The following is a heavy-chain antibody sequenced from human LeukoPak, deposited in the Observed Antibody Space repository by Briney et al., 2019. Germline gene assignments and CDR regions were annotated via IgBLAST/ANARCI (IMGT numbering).Heavy chain of an antibody. J-gene: IGHJ4*02. V-gene: IGHV1-2*02. CDR2: INPNSGGT. CDR3: ARILLYCSSTSCPFDY. CDR1: GYTFTGYY. Sequence: GASVKVSCKASGYTFTGYYMHWVRQAPGQGLEWMGWINPNSGGTNYAQKFQGRVTMTRDTSISTAYMGLSRLRSDDTAVYYCARILLYCSSTSCPFDYWGQGTLVTVSS. D-gene: IGHD2-2*01.